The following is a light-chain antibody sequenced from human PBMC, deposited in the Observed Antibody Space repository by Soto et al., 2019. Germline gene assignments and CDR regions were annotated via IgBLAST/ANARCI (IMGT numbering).Light chain of an antibody. CDR3: QQYNSYWT. V-gene: IGKV1-5*03. CDR1: QSISSW. CDR2: KAS. Sequence: DIQITQSPSTLSASVVDRVTITCRASQSISSWLAWYQQKPGKAPKLLIYKASSLESGVPSRFSGSGSGTEFTLTISSLQPDDFATYYCQQYNSYWTFGQGTKVDI. J-gene: IGKJ1*01.